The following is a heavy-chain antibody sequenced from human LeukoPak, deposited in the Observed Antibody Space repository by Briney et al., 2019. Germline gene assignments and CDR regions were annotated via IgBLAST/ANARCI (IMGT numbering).Heavy chain of an antibody. CDR3: VRMNYVSSGWGAPFDH. CDR1: GFNFDEYT. D-gene: IGHD1-7*01. Sequence: GGSLRLSCAASGFNFDEYTMHWVRQVPGKGLEWVSVIGWDSDSKYYLESVKGRFTISRDNAKNSLYLQMNSLRAEDTALYYCVRMNYVSSGWGAPFDHWGQGTLVTVSS. CDR2: IGWDSDSK. J-gene: IGHJ4*02. V-gene: IGHV3-43*01.